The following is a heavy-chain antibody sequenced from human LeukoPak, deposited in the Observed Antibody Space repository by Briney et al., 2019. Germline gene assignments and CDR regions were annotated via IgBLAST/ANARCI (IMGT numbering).Heavy chain of an antibody. CDR3: ARDRLRLGELSSHLYFDY. CDR2: IIPIFGTA. Sequence: SVKVSCKASGGTFSSYAISWVRQAPGQGLEWMGRIIPIFGTANYAQKFQGRVTITTDESTSTAYMELSSLRSEDTAVYYCARDRLRLGELSSHLYFDYRGQGTLVTVSS. D-gene: IGHD3-16*02. V-gene: IGHV1-69*05. J-gene: IGHJ4*02. CDR1: GGTFSSYA.